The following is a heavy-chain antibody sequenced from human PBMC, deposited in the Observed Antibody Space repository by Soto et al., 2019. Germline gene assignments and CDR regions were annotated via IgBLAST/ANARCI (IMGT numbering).Heavy chain of an antibody. V-gene: IGHV5-10-1*01. Sequence: GGPLKISCKGSGYSFASYWSSWVSQMQGKGLEWMGRIDPSDSYTNYSPSFQGHVTISADKSISTAYLQWSSLKASDTAMYYCARWAMAGQDFDYWGQGTLVTVSS. D-gene: IGHD5-18*01. CDR1: GYSFASYW. J-gene: IGHJ4*02. CDR3: ARWAMAGQDFDY. CDR2: IDPSDSYT.